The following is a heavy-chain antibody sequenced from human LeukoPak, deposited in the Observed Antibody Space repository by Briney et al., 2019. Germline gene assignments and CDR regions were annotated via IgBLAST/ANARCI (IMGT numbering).Heavy chain of an antibody. Sequence: SETLSLTCAVYGGSFSGYYWSWIRQPPGKGLEWIGEINHSGSTNYNPSLKSRVTISVDTSKNQFSLKLSSMTAADTAVYYCARARSGSSSWYGKNTRGKFDYWGQGTLVTVSS. CDR3: ARARSGSSSWYGKNTRGKFDY. D-gene: IGHD6-13*01. J-gene: IGHJ4*02. CDR1: GGSFSGYY. CDR2: INHSGST. V-gene: IGHV4-34*01.